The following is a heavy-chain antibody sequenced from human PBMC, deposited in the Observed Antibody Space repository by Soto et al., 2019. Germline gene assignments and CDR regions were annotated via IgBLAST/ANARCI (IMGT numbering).Heavy chain of an antibody. CDR1: GYTFTGYY. Sequence: ASVKVSCKASGYTFTGYYMHWVRQAPGQGLEWMGWINPNSGGTNYAQKFQGWVTMTRDTSISTAYMELSRLRSDDTAVYYCARGAGYCGGDCYFEGYGMDVWGQGTTATLS. D-gene: IGHD2-21*02. CDR3: ARGAGYCGGDCYFEGYGMDV. CDR2: INPNSGGT. V-gene: IGHV1-2*04. J-gene: IGHJ6*02.